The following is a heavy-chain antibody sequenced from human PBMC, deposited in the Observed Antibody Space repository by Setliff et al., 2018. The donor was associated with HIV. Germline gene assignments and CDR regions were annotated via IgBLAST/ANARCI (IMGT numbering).Heavy chain of an antibody. CDR3: ARGSGGWYIDNWFDP. J-gene: IGHJ5*02. V-gene: IGHV4-59*08. Sequence: KSSETLSLTCTVSGGSISSYYWNWIRQPPGKGLEWIGYIYYSGSTNYNPSLKSRVTISVDTSKNQFSLKLSSVTAADTAVYYCARGSGGWYIDNWFDPWGQGTLVTVSS. D-gene: IGHD6-19*01. CDR1: GGSISSYY. CDR2: IYYSGST.